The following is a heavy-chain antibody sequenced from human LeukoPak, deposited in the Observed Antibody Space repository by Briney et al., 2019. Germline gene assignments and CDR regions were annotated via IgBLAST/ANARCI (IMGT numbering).Heavy chain of an antibody. Sequence: GESLKISCKASGYSFTNYWIGWVRQMPGKGLEWMGIVYPGDSQTIYRPSFQGQVTISADKSISTAYLQWSSLRTSDTAMYYCVASIILTGYAYWLDSWGRGTLVTVSS. D-gene: IGHD3-9*01. J-gene: IGHJ5*01. CDR1: GYSFTNYW. V-gene: IGHV5-51*01. CDR3: VASIILTGYAYWLDS. CDR2: VYPGDSQT.